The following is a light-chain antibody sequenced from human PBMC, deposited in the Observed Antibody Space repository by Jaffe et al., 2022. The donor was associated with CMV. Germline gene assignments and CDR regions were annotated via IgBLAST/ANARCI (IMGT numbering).Light chain of an antibody. Sequence: QSALTQPASVSGSPGQSITISCTGTSSDVGSYNLVSWYQQHPGKAPKLMIYEVSKRPSGVSNRFSGSKSGNTASLTISGLQAEDEADYYCCSYAGSSIPRGVFGGGTKLTVL. CDR3: CSYAGSSIPRGV. J-gene: IGLJ3*02. CDR2: EVS. CDR1: SSDVGSYNL. V-gene: IGLV2-23*02.